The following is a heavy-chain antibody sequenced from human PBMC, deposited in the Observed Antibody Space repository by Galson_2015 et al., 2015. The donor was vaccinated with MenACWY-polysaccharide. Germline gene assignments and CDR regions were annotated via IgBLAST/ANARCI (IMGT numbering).Heavy chain of an antibody. V-gene: IGHV3-23*01. J-gene: IGHJ6*03. CDR1: SVTFSGFA. CDR3: TKGSYRANAVLSYYYYYMDV. D-gene: IGHD4/OR15-4a*01. Sequence: SLRLSCAASSVTFSGFALSWVRQAPGKGLEWVSSITASGYTTYYADSVKGRFTISRDISKNMMYLQMNSLRADDTAVYYCTKGSYRANAVLSYYYYYMDVWGKGTTVTVSS. CDR2: ITASGYTT.